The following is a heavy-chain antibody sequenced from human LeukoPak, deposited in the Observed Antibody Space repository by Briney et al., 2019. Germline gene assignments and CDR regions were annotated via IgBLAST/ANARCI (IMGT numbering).Heavy chain of an antibody. CDR2: MNPNSGNT. D-gene: IGHD3-22*01. Sequence: GASVKGSCKASVYTFTSYDINWVRQATVQGLERMGWMNPNSGNTGYAQKFQGRVTMTRNTSISTAYMELSSLRSEDTAVYYCARGTMIVVASFDIWGQGTMVTVSS. CDR1: VYTFTSYD. J-gene: IGHJ3*02. CDR3: ARGTMIVVASFDI. V-gene: IGHV1-8*01.